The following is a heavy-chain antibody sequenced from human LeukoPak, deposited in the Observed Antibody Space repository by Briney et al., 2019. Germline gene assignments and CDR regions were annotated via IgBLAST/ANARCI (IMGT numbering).Heavy chain of an antibody. J-gene: IGHJ3*02. V-gene: IGHV3-30-3*01. D-gene: IGHD6-13*01. CDR3: ARDRTPYCSNAMGAFDI. CDR2: ISYDGSNK. CDR1: GFTFSSYA. Sequence: GRSLRLSCAASGFTFSSYAMHWVRQAPGKGLEWVAVISYDGSNKYYADSVKGRFTISRDISKNTLYLQMNSLRAEDTAVYYCARDRTPYCSNAMGAFDIWGQGTMVTVSS.